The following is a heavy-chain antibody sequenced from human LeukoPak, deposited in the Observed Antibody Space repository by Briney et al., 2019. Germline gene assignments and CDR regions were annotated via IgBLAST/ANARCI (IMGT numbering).Heavy chain of an antibody. Sequence: GGSLRLSCAASGFTVSSNYMSWVRQAPGKGLEWVSVIYSGGSTYYADSVKGRFTISRDNSKNTLYLQMNSLRAEDTAVYYCASGSSFGELLAYLGQGTLVTVSS. D-gene: IGHD3-10*01. CDR1: GFTVSSNY. J-gene: IGHJ4*02. CDR3: ASGSSFGELLAY. CDR2: IYSGGST. V-gene: IGHV3-53*01.